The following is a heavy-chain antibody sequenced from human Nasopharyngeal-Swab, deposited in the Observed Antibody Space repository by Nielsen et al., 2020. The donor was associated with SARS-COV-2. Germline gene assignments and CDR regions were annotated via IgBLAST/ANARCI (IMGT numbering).Heavy chain of an antibody. CDR3: ARDSPYSSGWNYYYYYYMDV. J-gene: IGHJ6*03. CDR2: IKQDGSEK. V-gene: IGHV3-7*05. D-gene: IGHD6-19*01. Sequence: VRQMPGKGLEWVANIKQDGSEKYYVDSVRGRFTISRDNAKNSLYLQMNSLRAEDTAVYYCARDSPYSSGWNYYYYYYMDVWGKGTTVTVSS.